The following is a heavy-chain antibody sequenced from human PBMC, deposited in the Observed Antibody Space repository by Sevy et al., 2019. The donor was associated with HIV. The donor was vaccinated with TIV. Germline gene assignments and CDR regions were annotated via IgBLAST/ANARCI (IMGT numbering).Heavy chain of an antibody. J-gene: IGHJ4*02. CDR1: GFTFSSFW. CDR3: AKQANWALDY. Sequence: GGSVRLSCAVSGFTFSSFWMSWVRQAPGKGLEWVANIKQDGSEKYYVDSVKGRFTISRENAKNSLYLQMNSLRAEDAAMYYCAKQANWALDYWGQGTLVTVSS. D-gene: IGHD3-16*01. V-gene: IGHV3-7*01. CDR2: IKQDGSEK.